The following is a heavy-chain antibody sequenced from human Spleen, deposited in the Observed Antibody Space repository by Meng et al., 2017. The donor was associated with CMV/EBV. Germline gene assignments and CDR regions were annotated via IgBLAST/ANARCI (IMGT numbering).Heavy chain of an antibody. J-gene: IGHJ4*02. CDR2: IYYSGRT. CDR3: ARSATVLIFDY. Sequence: LQQSGPGLVVPPQTLYLACTASGGSISSSSYYWGWIRQPPGQGLEWIGSIYYSGRTYYNPSLKSRVTISVDTSKNQFSLKLSSVTAADTAVYYCARSATVLIFDYWGQGTLVTVSS. D-gene: IGHD1-1*01. V-gene: IGHV4-39*07. CDR1: GGSISSSSYY.